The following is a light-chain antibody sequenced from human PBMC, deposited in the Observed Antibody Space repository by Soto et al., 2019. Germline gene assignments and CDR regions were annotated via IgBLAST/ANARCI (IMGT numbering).Light chain of an antibody. Sequence: EIVMTQSPATLPVSPGERATLSCRASQSVSSNLAWYQQKPGQAPRLLIYGASTRATGIPARFSGSGSGTEFTLTISSLQSEDFALYYCQQYNNWPTITFGQGTRL. J-gene: IGKJ5*01. CDR3: QQYNNWPTIT. V-gene: IGKV3-15*01. CDR2: GAS. CDR1: QSVSSN.